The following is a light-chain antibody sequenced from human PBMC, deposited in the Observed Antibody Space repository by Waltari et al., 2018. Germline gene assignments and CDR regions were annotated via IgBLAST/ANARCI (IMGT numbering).Light chain of an antibody. CDR3: SSYTTSSAPGV. CDR1: ASYVGAYDF. J-gene: IGLJ1*01. V-gene: IGLV2-14*01. Sequence: QSALTQPASVSGSPGQSITISCSGTASYVGAYDFVSWYQQHPGKAPHLIIYEVSKWPSGISNRFSASKSGNTASLTISGLQAEDEADYYCSSYTTSSAPGVFGTGTRVTVL. CDR2: EVS.